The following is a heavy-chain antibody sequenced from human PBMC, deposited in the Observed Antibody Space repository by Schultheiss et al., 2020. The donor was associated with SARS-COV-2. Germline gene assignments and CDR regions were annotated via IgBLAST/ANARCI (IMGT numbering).Heavy chain of an antibody. CDR2: ISSSSSYI. D-gene: IGHD3-9*01. Sequence: GGSLRLSCAASGFTFSYYYMSGVRQAPGKGLEWVSSISSSSSYIYYADSVKGRFTISRDNAKNSLYLQMNSLRAEDTAVYYCARDDILTGYTDYWGQGTLVTVSS. CDR3: ARDDILTGYTDY. CDR1: GFTFSYYY. J-gene: IGHJ4*02. V-gene: IGHV3-21*01.